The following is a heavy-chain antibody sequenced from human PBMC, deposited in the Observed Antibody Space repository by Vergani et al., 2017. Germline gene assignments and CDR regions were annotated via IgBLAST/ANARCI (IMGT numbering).Heavy chain of an antibody. CDR1: GGSIISYY. J-gene: IGHJ2*01. D-gene: IGHD7-27*01. CDR2: IYYSGST. V-gene: IGHV4-59*01. CDR3: ARDSAGDWYFDL. Sequence: QVQLQESGPGLVKPSETLSLTCTVSGGSIISYYWSWIRQPPGKGLEWFGYIYYSGSTNYNPSRKSQVTISLETTKNQLSLKLSSVTAADTAVYYCARDSAGDWYFDLWGRGTLVTVSS.